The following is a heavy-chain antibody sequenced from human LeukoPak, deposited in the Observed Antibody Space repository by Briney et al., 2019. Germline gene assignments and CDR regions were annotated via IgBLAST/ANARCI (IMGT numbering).Heavy chain of an antibody. CDR1: GYTFTGYY. J-gene: IGHJ4*02. CDR2: INPNSGGT. D-gene: IGHD6-13*01. Sequence: GASVKVSCKASGYTFTGYYMHWVRQAPGQGLEWMGWINPNSGGTNYAQKFQGRVTMTRDTSISTAYMELSRLRSDDTAVYYCARDLSGYSSSWYDYWGQGTLVTVSS. CDR3: ARDLSGYSSSWYDY. V-gene: IGHV1-2*02.